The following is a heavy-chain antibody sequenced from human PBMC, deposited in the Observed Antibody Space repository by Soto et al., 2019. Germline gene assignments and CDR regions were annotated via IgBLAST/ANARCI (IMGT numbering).Heavy chain of an antibody. Sequence: SETLSLTCAVSGGSISSGGYSWGWIRQPPGKGLEWIGYIYHSGSTYYNPSLKSRVTISVDRSKNQFSLKLSSVTAADTAVYYCARGMALRDSSGYYYDYWGQGTLVTVSS. J-gene: IGHJ4*02. D-gene: IGHD3-22*01. V-gene: IGHV4-30-2*01. CDR1: GGSISSGGYS. CDR3: ARGMALRDSSGYYYDY. CDR2: IYHSGST.